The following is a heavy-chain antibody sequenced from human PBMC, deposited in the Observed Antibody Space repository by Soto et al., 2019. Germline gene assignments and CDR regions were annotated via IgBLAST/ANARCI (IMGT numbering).Heavy chain of an antibody. J-gene: IGHJ6*02. CDR3: ARSGRMYYYDSSGYYTGYYYYYGMDV. CDR2: INHSGST. CDR1: GGSFSGYY. D-gene: IGHD3-22*01. V-gene: IGHV4-34*01. Sequence: SETLSLTCAVYGGSFSGYYWSWIRQPPGKGLEWIGEINHSGSTNYNPSLKSRVTISVDTSKNQSSLKLSSVTAADTAVYYCARSGRMYYYDSSGYYTGYYYYYGMDVWGQGTTVTVSS.